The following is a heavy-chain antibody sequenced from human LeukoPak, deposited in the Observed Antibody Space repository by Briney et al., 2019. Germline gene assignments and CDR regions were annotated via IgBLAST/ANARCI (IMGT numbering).Heavy chain of an antibody. Sequence: ASVKVSCKASGYTITTYAITWVRQAPGQGLEWMGWIRANNGNTNYAQKLQGRVTMTTDTSTSTAYMELRSLRSDDTAVYYCAREGDSSWLHDVFDIWGQGTMVIVSA. V-gene: IGHV1-18*01. CDR3: AREGDSSWLHDVFDI. D-gene: IGHD6-13*01. CDR1: GYTITTYA. CDR2: IRANNGNT. J-gene: IGHJ3*02.